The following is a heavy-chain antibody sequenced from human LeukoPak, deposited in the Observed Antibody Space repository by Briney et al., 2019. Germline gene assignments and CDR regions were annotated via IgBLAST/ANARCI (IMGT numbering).Heavy chain of an antibody. J-gene: IGHJ4*02. CDR2: IYHRGST. CDR3: ARDSTGATREGYFDY. CDR1: GGSISSGGYS. Sequence: SETLSLTCAVSGGSISSGGYSWSWIRQPPGKGLEWIGYIYHRGSTFYNPSLKSRVTISVDRSKNQFSLKLSSVTAGDTAVYYCARDSTGATREGYFDYWGQGTLVTVSS. V-gene: IGHV4-30-2*01. D-gene: IGHD1-26*01.